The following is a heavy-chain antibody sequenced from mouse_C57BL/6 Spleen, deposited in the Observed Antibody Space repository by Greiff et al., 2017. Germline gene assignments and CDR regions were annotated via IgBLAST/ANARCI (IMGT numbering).Heavy chain of an antibody. D-gene: IGHD2-4*01. Sequence: QVQLQQPGAELVMPGASVKLSCKASGYTFTNYCMHWVKQRPGQGLEWIGWIDPSDGYTNYNQKFEGKSTMTVDKSSSTAYMQLSSLTSEDSAVYYGARGRDYDYAMDYWGQGTSVT. CDR3: ARGRDYDYAMDY. V-gene: IGHV1-69*01. CDR1: GYTFTNYC. J-gene: IGHJ4*01. CDR2: IDPSDGYT.